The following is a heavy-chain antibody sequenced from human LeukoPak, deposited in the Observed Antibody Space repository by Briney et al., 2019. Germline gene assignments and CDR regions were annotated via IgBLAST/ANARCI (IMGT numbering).Heavy chain of an antibody. CDR3: AGAGRRAFDI. Sequence: SETLSLTCAVYGGSFSGYYWSWIRQPPGKGLEWIGEINHSGSTNYNPSLKSRVTISVDTSKNQFSLKLSSVTAADTAVYYCAGAGRRAFDIWGQGTMVTVSP. J-gene: IGHJ3*02. CDR1: GGSFSGYY. V-gene: IGHV4-34*01. CDR2: INHSGST.